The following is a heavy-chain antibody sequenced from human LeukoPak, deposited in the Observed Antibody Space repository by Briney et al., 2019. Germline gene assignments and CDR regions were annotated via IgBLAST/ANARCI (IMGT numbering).Heavy chain of an antibody. V-gene: IGHV1-69*13. CDR1: GGTFSSYA. CDR3: ASGSNVGTGLEV. J-gene: IGHJ6*02. Sequence: SVKVSCKASGGTFSSYAISWVRQAPGQGLEWMGGIIPIFGTANYAQKFQGRVTITADESTNTAYMELSSLRSEDTAVYYCASGSNVGTGLEVWGQGTTVTVSS. D-gene: IGHD7-27*01. CDR2: IIPIFGTA.